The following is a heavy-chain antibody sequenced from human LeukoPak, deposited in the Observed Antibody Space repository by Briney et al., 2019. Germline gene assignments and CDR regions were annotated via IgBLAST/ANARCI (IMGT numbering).Heavy chain of an antibody. CDR2: ISGSGGST. CDR1: GFTFSSYA. V-gene: IGHV3-23*01. D-gene: IGHD6-19*01. Sequence: QTGGSLRLSCAASGFTFSSYAMSWVRQAPGKGLEWVSAISGSGGSTYYADSVKGRFTISRDNSKNTLYLQMNSLRAEDTAVYYCAKVTKDSFRYSSGWYNAGDYWGQGTLVTVSS. CDR3: AKVTKDSFRYSSGWYNAGDY. J-gene: IGHJ4*02.